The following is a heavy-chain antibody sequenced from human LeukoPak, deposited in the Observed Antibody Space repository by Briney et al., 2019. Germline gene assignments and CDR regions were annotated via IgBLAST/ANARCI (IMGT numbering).Heavy chain of an antibody. J-gene: IGHJ5*02. CDR1: GFTFSNAW. Sequence: TGGSLRLSCAASGFTFSNAWMGWVRQAPGKGLEWVGRIKSKTDGGTTDYAAPVKGRFTISRDDSKNTLYLQMNSLKTEDTAVYYCTTDLWFSSWELRSWGQGTLVTVSS. CDR2: IKSKTDGGTT. CDR3: TTDLWFSSWELRS. V-gene: IGHV3-15*01. D-gene: IGHD1-26*01.